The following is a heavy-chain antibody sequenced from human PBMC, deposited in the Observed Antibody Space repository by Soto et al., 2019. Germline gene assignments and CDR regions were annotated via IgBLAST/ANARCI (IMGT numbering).Heavy chain of an antibody. Sequence: EVQLVESGGGLVQPGGSLRLSCAVSGFTFSSYWMSWARQAPGKGLEWVANIKQDGSEKYNANSVKGRFTISRDNAKSSLYLQMNSLRVEDTAVYYCARSSPTIDYWGQGTLVTVSS. D-gene: IGHD6-13*01. V-gene: IGHV3-7*04. CDR2: IKQDGSEK. J-gene: IGHJ4*02. CDR1: GFTFSSYW. CDR3: ARSSPTIDY.